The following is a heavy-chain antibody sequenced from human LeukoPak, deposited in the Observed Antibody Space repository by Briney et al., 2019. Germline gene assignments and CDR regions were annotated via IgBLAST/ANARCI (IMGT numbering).Heavy chain of an antibody. CDR1: GGSIRGYY. V-gene: IGHV4-4*07. Sequence: SETLSLICTVSGGSIRGYYWTWIRQPAGKGLEWIGRIYTFDNTNYNPSLKSRVTMSIDTSNNQFFLKLDSVTAADTAIYYCAREWGSTSPRPLDSWGQGSLVTVSS. CDR3: AREWGSTSPRPLDS. D-gene: IGHD2-2*01. CDR2: IYTFDNT. J-gene: IGHJ4*02.